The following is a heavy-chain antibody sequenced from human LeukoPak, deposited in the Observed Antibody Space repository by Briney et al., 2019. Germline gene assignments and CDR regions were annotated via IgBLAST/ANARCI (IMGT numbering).Heavy chain of an antibody. CDR1: GFTFSSYA. V-gene: IGHV3-30-3*01. J-gene: IGHJ4*02. CDR2: ISYDGSNK. Sequence: GGSLRLSCAASGFTFSSYAMHWVRQAPGKGLEWVAVISYDGSNKYYADSVNGRFTISRDNSKNTLYLQMNSLRAEDTAVYYCERDIFPGYYDSSGPRSYWGQGTLVTVSS. D-gene: IGHD3-22*01. CDR3: ERDIFPGYYDSSGPRSY.